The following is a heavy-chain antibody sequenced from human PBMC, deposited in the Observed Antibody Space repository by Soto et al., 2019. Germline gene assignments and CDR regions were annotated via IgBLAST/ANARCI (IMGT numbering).Heavy chain of an antibody. CDR3: ARLVYDSSGYRPG. Sequence: SETMYLTCTVSGGAISSSSDSWFWSRQPPGKGLEWIGSIYYSGSTYYNPSLKSRVTISVDTSKNQFSLKLSSVTAADTAVYYCARLVYDSSGYRPGWGQGTLVTVS. CDR1: GGAISSSSDS. D-gene: IGHD3-22*01. V-gene: IGHV4-39*01. J-gene: IGHJ4*02. CDR2: IYYSGST.